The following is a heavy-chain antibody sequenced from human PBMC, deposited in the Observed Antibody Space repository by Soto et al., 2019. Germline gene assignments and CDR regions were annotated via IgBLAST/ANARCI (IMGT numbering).Heavy chain of an antibody. CDR2: TYYRSKWYN. D-gene: IGHD4-17*01. J-gene: IGHJ6*02. V-gene: IGHV6-1*01. CDR1: GDSVSSNSGA. CDR3: ARWDHDYGYLDV. Sequence: TLSLTCDISGDSVSSNSGAWTWIRQSPSRGLEWLGRTYYRSKWYNEYGLSVKSRITINADTCKNQFYLQLSSVTPEDAAVYYCARWDHDYGYLDVWGLGTTVTVSS.